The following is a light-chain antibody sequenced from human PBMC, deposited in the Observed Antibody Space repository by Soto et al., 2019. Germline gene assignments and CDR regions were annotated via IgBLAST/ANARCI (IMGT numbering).Light chain of an antibody. CDR1: SSNIGSNT. J-gene: IGLJ1*01. CDR3: AAWDDSLNGLYV. Sequence: QSVLTQAPSASGTPGQGVTISCSGSSSNIGSNTVNWYRQLPGTAPKLLIYSNNQRPSGVPGRFSGSKSGTSAYLAISDPQSDDEADYYCAAWDDSLNGLYVFGTGTKLTVL. V-gene: IGLV1-44*01. CDR2: SNN.